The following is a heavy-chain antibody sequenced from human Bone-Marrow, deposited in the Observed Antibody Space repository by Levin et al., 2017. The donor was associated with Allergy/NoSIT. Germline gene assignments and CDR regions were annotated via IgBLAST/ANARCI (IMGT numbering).Heavy chain of an antibody. CDR2: IWYDGTNK. D-gene: IGHD6-13*01. CDR3: AREGSSSWYYHHGMDV. V-gene: IGHV3-33*01. CDR1: GFTFSSHG. J-gene: IGHJ6*02. Sequence: PGGSLRLSCAASGFTFSSHGMHWVRQAPGKGLEWVTFIWYDGTNKYYADSVKGRFTVSRDNSDNMLYLQMNSLRAEDTALYYCAREGSSSWYYHHGMDVWGRGTTVTVSS.